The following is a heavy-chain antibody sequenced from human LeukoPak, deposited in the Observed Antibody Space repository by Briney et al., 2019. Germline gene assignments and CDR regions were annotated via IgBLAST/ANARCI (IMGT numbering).Heavy chain of an antibody. CDR2: IYHSGST. D-gene: IGHD1-26*01. CDR1: GYSISSGYY. CDR3: AKEVVGP. Sequence: SETLSLTCTVSGYSISSGYYWGWIRQSPGKGLEWIGSIYHSGSTYYNPSLKSRVTISVDTSKNQFSLKLSSVTAADTAVYYCAKEVVGPWGQGTLVTVSS. V-gene: IGHV4-38-2*02. J-gene: IGHJ5*02.